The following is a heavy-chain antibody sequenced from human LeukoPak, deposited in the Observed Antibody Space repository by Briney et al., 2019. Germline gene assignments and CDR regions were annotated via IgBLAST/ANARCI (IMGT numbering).Heavy chain of an antibody. J-gene: IGHJ3*02. D-gene: IGHD4-17*01. Sequence: PSETLSLTCTVSGGSISTYYWSWIRQPAGKGLEWIGHIYTSGTTNYNPSLKSRVTMSVDTSKNQFSLKLNSVTAADTAVYYCARDPTTVTKGLDIWGQGTMVTVSS. V-gene: IGHV4-4*07. CDR2: IYTSGTT. CDR1: GGSISTYY. CDR3: ARDPTTVTKGLDI.